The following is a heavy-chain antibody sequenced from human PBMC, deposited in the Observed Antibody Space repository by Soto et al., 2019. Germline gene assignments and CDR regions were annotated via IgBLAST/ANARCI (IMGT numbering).Heavy chain of an antibody. CDR2: ISSSSSYI. CDR1: GFTFSSYS. Sequence: PGGSLRLSCAASGFTFSSYSMNWVRQAPGKGLEWVSSISSSSSYIYYADSVKGRFTISRDNAKNSLYLQMNSLRAEDTAVYYCARESTAAGWALDYWGQGTLVTVSS. CDR3: ARESTAAGWALDY. J-gene: IGHJ4*02. D-gene: IGHD6-13*01. V-gene: IGHV3-21*01.